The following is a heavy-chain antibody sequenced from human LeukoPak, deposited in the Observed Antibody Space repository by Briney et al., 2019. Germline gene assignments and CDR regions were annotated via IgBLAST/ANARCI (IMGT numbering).Heavy chain of an antibody. Sequence: PGGSLRLSCAASGFTFSSYSMNWVRQAPGKGLEWVSSISSSSSYIYYADSVKGRFTISRDNAKNSLYLQMNSLRAEDTAVYYCARAPTYNCGGDCYSTYSYYYMDVWGKGTTVTISS. J-gene: IGHJ6*03. CDR2: ISSSSSYI. D-gene: IGHD2-21*02. V-gene: IGHV3-21*04. CDR3: ARAPTYNCGGDCYSTYSYYYMDV. CDR1: GFTFSSYS.